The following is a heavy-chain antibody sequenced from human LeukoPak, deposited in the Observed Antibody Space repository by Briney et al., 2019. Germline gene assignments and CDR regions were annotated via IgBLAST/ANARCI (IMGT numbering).Heavy chain of an antibody. CDR1: GGSISSYY. CDR3: ARVITVRGVIFDY. CDR2: IYYSGST. V-gene: IGHV4-59*01. Sequence: NPSETLSLTCTVSGGSISSYYWSWIRQPPGKGLEWIGYIYYSGSTNYNPSLKSRVTISVDTSKNQFSLKLSSVTAADTAVYYCARVITVRGVIFDYWGQGTLVTVSS. D-gene: IGHD3-16*01. J-gene: IGHJ4*02.